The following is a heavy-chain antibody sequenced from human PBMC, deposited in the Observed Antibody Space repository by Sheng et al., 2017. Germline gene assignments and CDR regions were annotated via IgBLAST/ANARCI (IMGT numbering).Heavy chain of an antibody. V-gene: IGHV1-18*01. CDR1: GYTFTSYG. Sequence: QVQLVQSGAEVKKPGASVKVSCKASGYTFTSYGISWVRQAPGQGLEWMGWISAYNGNTNYAQKLQGRVTMTTDTSTSTAYMELRSLRSDDTAVYYCARDLETMYEAARPDFDYWGQGTLVTVSS. CDR3: ARDLETMYEAARPDFDY. CDR2: ISAYNGNT. J-gene: IGHJ4*02. D-gene: IGHD6-6*01.